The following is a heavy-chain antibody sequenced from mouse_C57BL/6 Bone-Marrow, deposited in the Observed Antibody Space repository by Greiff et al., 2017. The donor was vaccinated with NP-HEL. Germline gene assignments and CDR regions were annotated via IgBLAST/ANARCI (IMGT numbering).Heavy chain of an antibody. CDR1: GFNFKDYY. Sequence: VQLKESGAELVKPGASVKLSCTASGFNFKDYYMHWVKQRTEQGLEWIGRIDPEDGETKYAPKFQGKATITADTSSNTAYLQLSSLTSEDTAVYYCALITTVVATEAMDYWGQGTSVTVSS. J-gene: IGHJ4*01. D-gene: IGHD1-1*01. V-gene: IGHV14-2*01. CDR3: ALITTVVATEAMDY. CDR2: IDPEDGET.